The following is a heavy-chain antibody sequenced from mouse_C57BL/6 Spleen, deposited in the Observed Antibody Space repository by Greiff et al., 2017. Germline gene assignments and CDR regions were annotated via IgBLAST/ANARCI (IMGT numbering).Heavy chain of an antibody. Sequence: ESGAELVRPGASVTLSCKASGYTFTDYEMHWVKQTPVHGLEWIGAIDPETGGTAYNQKFKGKAILTADKSSSKAYMRLRSLTSEDSSVYYCTRYYSNYEFAYWGQGTLVTVSA. CDR3: TRYYSNYEFAY. CDR2: IDPETGGT. CDR1: GYTFTDYE. D-gene: IGHD2-5*01. J-gene: IGHJ3*01. V-gene: IGHV1-15*01.